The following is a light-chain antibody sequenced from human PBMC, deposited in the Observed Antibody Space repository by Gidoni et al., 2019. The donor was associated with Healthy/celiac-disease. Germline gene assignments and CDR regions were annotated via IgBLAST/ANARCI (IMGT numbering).Light chain of an antibody. V-gene: IGKV1-39*01. CDR3: QQSYSTPCT. Sequence: DTQMTKPPSSLSASVGDRVTITCRASQSISSYLNWYQQKPGKAPKLLIYAASSLQSGVPSRFSGSGSGTDFTLTISCLQPEDFATYYCQQSYSTPCTFGQGTKLEIK. J-gene: IGKJ2*02. CDR2: AAS. CDR1: QSISSY.